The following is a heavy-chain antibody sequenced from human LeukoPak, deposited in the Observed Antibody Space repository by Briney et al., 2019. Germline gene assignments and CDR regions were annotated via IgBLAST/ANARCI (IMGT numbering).Heavy chain of an antibody. CDR1: GFTFSSYG. CDR2: IRYDGSNK. J-gene: IGHJ4*02. CDR3: ASGTHYDFWSDLYYFDY. D-gene: IGHD3-3*01. Sequence: GGSLRPSCAASGFTFSSYGMHWVRQAPGKGLEWVAFIRYDGSNKYYADSVKGRFTISRDNSKNTLYLQMNSLRAEDTAVYYCASGTHYDFWSDLYYFDYWGQGTLVTVSS. V-gene: IGHV3-30*02.